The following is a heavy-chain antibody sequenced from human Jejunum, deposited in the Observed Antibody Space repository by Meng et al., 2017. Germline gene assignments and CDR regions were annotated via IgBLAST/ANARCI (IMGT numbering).Heavy chain of an antibody. CDR3: ARDMYSYGYYDY. J-gene: IGHJ4*02. V-gene: IGHV7-4-1*02. Sequence: QVQLVPSGSELKRPGASVEVSCKSSGYTFTNYAINWVRQSPGQGLQWMGRINTNTGKPTYAQDFTGRFVFSLDTSVTTAYLEISSLEAEDTATYYCARDMYSYGYYDYWGQGTLVTVSS. CDR2: INTNTGKP. D-gene: IGHD5-18*01. CDR1: GYTFTNYA.